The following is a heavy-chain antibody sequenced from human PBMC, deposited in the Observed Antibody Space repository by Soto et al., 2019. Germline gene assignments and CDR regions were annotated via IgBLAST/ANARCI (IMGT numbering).Heavy chain of an antibody. Sequence: PGGSLRLSCSASGFTFSSYAMHWVRQAPGKGLEYVSAISSNGGSTYYADSVKGRFTISRDNSKNTLYLQMSSLRAEDTAVYYCVKALHSSSPSKSAYYYYHYGMDVWGQGTTVTVSS. V-gene: IGHV3-64D*08. D-gene: IGHD6-6*01. J-gene: IGHJ6*02. CDR2: ISSNGGST. CDR3: VKALHSSSPSKSAYYYYHYGMDV. CDR1: GFTFSSYA.